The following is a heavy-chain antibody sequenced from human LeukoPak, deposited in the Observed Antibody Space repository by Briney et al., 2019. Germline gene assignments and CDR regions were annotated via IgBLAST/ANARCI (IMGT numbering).Heavy chain of an antibody. D-gene: IGHD4-17*01. Sequence: QSGGSLRLSCAASGFTFSSYEMNWVRQAPGKGLEWVSYISSSGSTIYYADSVKGRFTISRDKAKNSLYLQMNSLRAEDTAVYYCARDAPLMTTVTYFDYWGQGTLVTVSS. CDR2: ISSSGSTI. CDR1: GFTFSSYE. J-gene: IGHJ4*02. CDR3: ARDAPLMTTVTYFDY. V-gene: IGHV3-48*03.